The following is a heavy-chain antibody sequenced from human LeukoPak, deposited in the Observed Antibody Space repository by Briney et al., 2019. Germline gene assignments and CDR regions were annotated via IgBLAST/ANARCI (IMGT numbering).Heavy chain of an antibody. CDR1: GFTVSSNY. V-gene: IGHV3-21*01. Sequence: GGSLRLSCAASGFTVSSNYMSWVRQAPGKGLEWVSSISSSSSYIYYADSVKGRFTISRDNAKNSLYLQMNSLRAEDTAVYYCARDDNPLYWGQGTLVTVSS. D-gene: IGHD1-1*01. CDR3: ARDDNPLY. J-gene: IGHJ4*02. CDR2: ISSSSSYI.